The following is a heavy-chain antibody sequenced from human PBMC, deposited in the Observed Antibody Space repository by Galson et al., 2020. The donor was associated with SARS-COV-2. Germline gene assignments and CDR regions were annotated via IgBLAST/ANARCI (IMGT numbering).Heavy chain of an antibody. CDR1: GPIFSDYY. J-gene: IGHJ4*02. Sequence: GGSLRLSCTPSGPIFSDYYMTWIRQAPGKGLEWISYISPSSVYTNYADSVRGRFTISRDNTKTSLFLHMDSLRAEDTAVYYCAGSHKNFWYNFDNWGQGALVTVSS. V-gene: IGHV3-11*03. CDR3: AGSHKNFWYNFDN. D-gene: IGHD6-13*01. CDR2: ISPSSVYT.